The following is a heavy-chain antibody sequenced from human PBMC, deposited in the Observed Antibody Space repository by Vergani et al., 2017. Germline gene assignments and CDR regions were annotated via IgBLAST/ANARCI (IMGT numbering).Heavy chain of an antibody. D-gene: IGHD2-2*01. CDR2: ISSSGSTI. V-gene: IGHV3-11*01. Sequence: VQLVESGGGLVQPGGSLRLSCAASGFTFSDYYMSWIRQAPGKGLEWVSYISSSGSTIYYADSVKGRFTISRDNAKNSLYLQMNSLRAEDTAVYYCARDPDLSDIVVVPAASLPLWGQGTLVTVSS. CDR3: ARDPDLSDIVVVPAASLPL. J-gene: IGHJ4*02. CDR1: GFTFSDYY.